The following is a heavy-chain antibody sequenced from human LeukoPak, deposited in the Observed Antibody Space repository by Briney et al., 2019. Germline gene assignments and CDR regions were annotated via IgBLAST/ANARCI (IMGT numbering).Heavy chain of an antibody. J-gene: IGHJ4*02. CDR2: ISYDGRHI. Sequence: GTSLRLSCAASGFTFSTYGMHWVRQAPGKGLEWVAVISYDGRHIYYADSVKGRFTISRDNAKNSLYLQMNSLRAEDTAVYYCARDPYDFWSGYPPAGFDYWGRGTLVTVSS. CDR3: ARDPYDFWSGYPPAGFDY. V-gene: IGHV3-30*03. D-gene: IGHD3-3*01. CDR1: GFTFSTYG.